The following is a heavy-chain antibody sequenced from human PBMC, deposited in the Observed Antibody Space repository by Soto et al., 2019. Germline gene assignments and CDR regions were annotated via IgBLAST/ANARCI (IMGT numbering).Heavy chain of an antibody. D-gene: IGHD3-9*01. V-gene: IGHV3-21*01. CDR2: ISSSSSYI. CDR3: ARDEPYYDILTVRYYYGMDV. Sequence: GGSLRLSCAASGFTFSSYSMNWVRQAPGKGLEWVSSISSSSSYIYYADSVRGRFTISRDNAKNSLYLQMNSLRAEDTAVYYCARDEPYYDILTVRYYYGMDVWGRGTTVTVSS. CDR1: GFTFSSYS. J-gene: IGHJ6*02.